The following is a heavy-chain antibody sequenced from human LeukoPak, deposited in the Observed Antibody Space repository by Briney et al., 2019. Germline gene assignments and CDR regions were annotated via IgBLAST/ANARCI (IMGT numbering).Heavy chain of an antibody. J-gene: IGHJ4*02. Sequence: SETLSLTCAVYGGSFSGYYWSWIRQPPGKGLEWIGEINHSGSTNYNPSLKSRVTISVDTSKNQFSLKLSSVTAADTAVYYCAIAAAGTGFDYWAREPWSPSPQ. D-gene: IGHD6-13*01. CDR1: GGSFSGYY. V-gene: IGHV4-34*01. CDR2: INHSGST. CDR3: AIAAAGTGFDY.